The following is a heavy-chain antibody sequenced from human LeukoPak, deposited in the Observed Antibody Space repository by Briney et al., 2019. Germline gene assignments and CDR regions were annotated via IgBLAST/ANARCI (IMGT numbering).Heavy chain of an antibody. D-gene: IGHD3-3*01. V-gene: IGHV3-21*01. CDR1: GFTFSSYS. J-gene: IGHJ6*03. CDR3: ASTRYDFWSGSYYYYMDV. CDR2: ISSSSSYI. Sequence: GGSLRLSCAASGFTFSSYSMNWVRQAPGKGLEWVSSISSSSSYIYYADSVKGRFTISRDNAKNSLYLQMSSLRAEDTAVYYCASTRYDFWSGSYYYYMDVWGKGTTVTVSS.